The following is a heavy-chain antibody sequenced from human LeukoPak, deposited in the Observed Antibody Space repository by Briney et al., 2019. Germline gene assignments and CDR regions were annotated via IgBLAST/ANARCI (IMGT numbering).Heavy chain of an antibody. D-gene: IGHD3-22*01. V-gene: IGHV4-59*08. CDR1: GGSISSYY. Sequence: SETLSLTCTVSGGSISSYYWSWIRQPPGKGLEWIGYIYYSGSTNYNPSLKSRVTISVDTSKNQFSLKLSSVTAADTAVYYCAGHSYYYDSSGYYYPDSWFDPWGQGTLVTVSS. CDR3: AGHSYYYDSSGYYYPDSWFDP. CDR2: IYYSGST. J-gene: IGHJ5*02.